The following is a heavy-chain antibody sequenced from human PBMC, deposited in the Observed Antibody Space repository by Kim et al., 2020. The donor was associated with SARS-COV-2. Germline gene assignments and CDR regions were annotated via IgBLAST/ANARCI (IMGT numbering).Heavy chain of an antibody. D-gene: IGHD4-17*01. CDR3: ARAYGDYGGYYFDY. J-gene: IGHJ4*02. V-gene: IGHV3-48*02. Sequence: YADSGKGRFTISRENAKNSLYLQMNSLRDEDTAVYYCARAYGDYGGYYFDYWGQGTLVTVSS.